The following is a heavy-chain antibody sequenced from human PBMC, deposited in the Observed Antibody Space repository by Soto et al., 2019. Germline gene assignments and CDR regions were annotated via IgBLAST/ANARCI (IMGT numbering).Heavy chain of an antibody. J-gene: IGHJ4*02. CDR2: IYNSGST. D-gene: IGHD4-4*01. CDR1: GGSISSSNW. V-gene: IGHV4-4*02. Sequence: QVQLQESGPGLVKPSGTLSLTCAVSGGSISSSNWWSWVRQPPGKGLEWIGEIYNSGSTNYNPSLKSRVTLSVDKSKNQFSLKKSSVTAAGTAVYYCARLGTTITTFDSGGQGTLVTVS. CDR3: ARLGTTITTFDS.